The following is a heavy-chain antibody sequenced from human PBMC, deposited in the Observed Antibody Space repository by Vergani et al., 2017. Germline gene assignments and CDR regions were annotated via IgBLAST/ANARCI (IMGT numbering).Heavy chain of an antibody. V-gene: IGHV3-23*04. CDR3: AKDRNRYCSSTSCYDAFDI. CDR2: ISGSGGST. CDR1: GFTFSSYA. Sequence: EVQPVESGGGLVQPGGSLRLSCAASGFTFSSYAMSWVRQAPGKGLEWVSAISGSGGSTYYADSVKGRFTISRDNSKNTLYLQMNSLRAEDTAVYYCAKDRNRYCSSTSCYDAFDIWGQGTMVTVSS. J-gene: IGHJ3*02. D-gene: IGHD2-2*01.